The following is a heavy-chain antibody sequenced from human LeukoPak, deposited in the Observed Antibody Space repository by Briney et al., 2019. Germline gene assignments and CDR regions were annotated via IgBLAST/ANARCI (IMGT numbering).Heavy chain of an antibody. D-gene: IGHD2-2*01. V-gene: IGHV1-69*01. CDR1: GGTFSSSS. J-gene: IGHJ4*02. CDR3: ARPAAYHLPKEMFLYY. CDR2: IIPIFGTA. Sequence: ASVKVSYKASGGTFSSSSISWVRQAPGQGLEWMGGIIPIFGTANYAQKFQGRVTITADESTRTAYMKLSSLRSEDTAVYYCARPAAYHLPKEMFLYYWGQGTLVTVSS.